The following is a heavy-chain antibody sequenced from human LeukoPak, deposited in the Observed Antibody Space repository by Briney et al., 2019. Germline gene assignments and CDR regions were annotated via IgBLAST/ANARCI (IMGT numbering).Heavy chain of an antibody. J-gene: IGHJ5*02. CDR2: IYYSGST. CDR3: AREADCSGGSCRNWFDP. D-gene: IGHD2-15*01. CDR1: GGSIRSSYYY. V-gene: IGHV4-31*03. Sequence: SETLSLTCTVSGGSIRSSYYYWSWIRQHPGKGLEWIGYIYYSGSTYYNPSLKSRVTISVDTSKNQFSLKLSSVTAADTAVYYCAREADCSGGSCRNWFDPWGQGTLVTVSS.